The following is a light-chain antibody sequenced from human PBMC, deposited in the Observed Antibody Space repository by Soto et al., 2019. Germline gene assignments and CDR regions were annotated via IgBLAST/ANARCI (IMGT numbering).Light chain of an antibody. V-gene: IGLV2-8*01. J-gene: IGLJ2*01. Sequence: QSVLTQPPSASGSPGQSVTISCTGTSSDVGDYNFVSWYRQHPGKAPKLIIYGVSKRPSGVPDRFSGSKSGNTASLTVSGLQAEDEADYYCSSYAGSDNFDVIFGGGTKLTVL. CDR2: GVS. CDR3: SSYAGSDNFDVI. CDR1: SSDVGDYNF.